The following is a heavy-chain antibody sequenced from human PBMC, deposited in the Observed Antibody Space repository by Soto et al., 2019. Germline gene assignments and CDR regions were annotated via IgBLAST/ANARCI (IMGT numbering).Heavy chain of an antibody. D-gene: IGHD2-21*01. CDR1: GDTFSSYV. CDR3: ARRRYCGYDCYHKQYYGMDV. J-gene: IGHJ6*02. CDR2: IITVLGTT. Sequence: QVQLVQSGAELKKTGSSVKVSCRASGDTFSSYVVNWVRQAPGRGLEWMGRIITVLGTTDYAQNFKGRVTITAEKSTKTVYMERSSLRSEDTAFYYCARRRYCGYDCYHKQYYGMDVWGQGTTVTVAS. V-gene: IGHV1-69*08.